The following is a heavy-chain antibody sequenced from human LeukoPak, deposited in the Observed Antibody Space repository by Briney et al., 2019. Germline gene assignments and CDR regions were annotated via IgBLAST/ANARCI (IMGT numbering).Heavy chain of an antibody. Sequence: QSSETLSLTCTVSGGSISSGGYSWSWIRQHPGKGLEWVANIKQDGSEKYYVDSVKGRFTISRDNAKNSLFLQMNSLRAEDSAVYYCARRNSYDFWSGYYYYHYYYMDVWGNGTTVTVSS. CDR3: ARRNSYDFWSGYYYYHYYYMDV. V-gene: IGHV3-7*01. CDR1: GGSISSGGYS. CDR2: IKQDGSEK. J-gene: IGHJ6*03. D-gene: IGHD3-3*01.